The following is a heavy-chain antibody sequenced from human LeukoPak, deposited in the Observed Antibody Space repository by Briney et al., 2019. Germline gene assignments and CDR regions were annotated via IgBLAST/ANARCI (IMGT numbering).Heavy chain of an antibody. D-gene: IGHD2-15*01. Sequence: PGGSLRLSCAASGFTFNNYAMSWVRQAPGKGLEWVSGISAGGGTTKYGDSVKGRFTISRDNSKSTLYVQMNNLRAEDTAIYYCAKFFLGSCNADSCYDDFDYWGQGTLVTVSS. CDR3: AKFFLGSCNADSCYDDFDY. J-gene: IGHJ4*02. CDR1: GFTFNNYA. V-gene: IGHV3-23*01. CDR2: ISAGGGTT.